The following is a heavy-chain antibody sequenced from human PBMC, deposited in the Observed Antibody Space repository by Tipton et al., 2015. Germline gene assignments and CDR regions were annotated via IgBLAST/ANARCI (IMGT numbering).Heavy chain of an antibody. CDR2: IYYSGST. Sequence: TLSLTCNVSGGSIKSSISYWAWIRQSPGKGLEWIGSIYYSGSTYYNPSLKSRVTISVDTSKNQFSLKLSSVTAADTAVYYCARTTSGWYRSRYCGMDVWGQGTTVTVSS. CDR1: GGSIKSSISY. J-gene: IGHJ6*02. V-gene: IGHV4-39*01. D-gene: IGHD6-19*01. CDR3: ARTTSGWYRSRYCGMDV.